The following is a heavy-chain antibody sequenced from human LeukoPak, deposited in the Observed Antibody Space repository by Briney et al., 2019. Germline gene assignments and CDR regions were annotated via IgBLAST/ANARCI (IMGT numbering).Heavy chain of an antibody. CDR1: GFTVITND. CDR3: ARGVEPLGANTLAD. CDR2: LYSDGNT. Sequence: GGSLRLSCAAPGFTVITNDMTWVRQAPGKGLEWVSVLYSDGNTKYADSVQGRFTISRDNSKNTLYLEMNSLSPDDTAVYYCARGVEPLGANTLADWGQGTLVTVSS. J-gene: IGHJ4*02. V-gene: IGHV3-53*01. D-gene: IGHD1-14*01.